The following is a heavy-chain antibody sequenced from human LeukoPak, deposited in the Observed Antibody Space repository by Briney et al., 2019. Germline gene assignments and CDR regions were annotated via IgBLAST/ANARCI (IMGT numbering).Heavy chain of an antibody. CDR3: ARGIDDFWIGY. J-gene: IGHJ4*02. CDR1: GGSFSGYY. CDR2: INHSGST. D-gene: IGHD3-3*01. Sequence: SETLSLTCAVYGGSFSGYYWSWIRQPPGKGLGWIGEINHSGSTNYNPSLKSRVTISVDTSKNQFSLKLSSVTAADTAVYYCARGIDDFWIGYWGQGTLVTVSS. V-gene: IGHV4-34*01.